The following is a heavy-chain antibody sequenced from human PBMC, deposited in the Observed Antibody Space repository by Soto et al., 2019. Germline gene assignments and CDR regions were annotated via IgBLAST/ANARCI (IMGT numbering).Heavy chain of an antibody. Sequence: QLQLQESGSGLVKPSQTLSLTCAVSGGSISSGGYSWSWIRQPPGKGLEWIGYIYHSGSTYYNPSLKSRVTISVDRSKNQFSLKLSSVTAADTAVYYCARAGLRIRGYYYGMDVWGQGTTVTVSS. V-gene: IGHV4-30-2*01. CDR3: ARAGLRIRGYYYGMDV. J-gene: IGHJ6*02. CDR2: IYHSGST. CDR1: GGSISSGGYS. D-gene: IGHD5-12*01.